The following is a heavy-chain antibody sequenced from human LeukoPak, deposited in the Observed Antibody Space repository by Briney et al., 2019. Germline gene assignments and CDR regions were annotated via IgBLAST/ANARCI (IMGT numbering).Heavy chain of an antibody. J-gene: IGHJ4*02. V-gene: IGHV1-69*13. CDR1: GGTFSVYA. CDR3: ARGYSGSFDY. Sequence: AASVKVSCKASGGTFSVYAISWVRQAPGQGLEWMGGIIPIFGTANYAQKFQGRVTITADESTSTAYMELSSLRSEDTAVYYCARGYSGSFDYWGQGTLVTVSS. CDR2: IIPIFGTA. D-gene: IGHD1-26*01.